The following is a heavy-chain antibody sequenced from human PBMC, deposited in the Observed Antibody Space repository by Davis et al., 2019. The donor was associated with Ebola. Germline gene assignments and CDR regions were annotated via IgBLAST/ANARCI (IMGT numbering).Heavy chain of an antibody. Sequence: ASVTVSCKASVYTFTSYYMHWVRQAPGQGLEWMGLINPSGGSTSYEQKFQGRVTMTRDTSTSTVYMELSSLRSEDTAVYYCASEGRGGYNYYAFDIWGQGTMVTVSS. D-gene: IGHD5-24*01. V-gene: IGHV1-46*01. J-gene: IGHJ3*02. CDR2: INPSGGST. CDR1: VYTFTSYY. CDR3: ASEGRGGYNYYAFDI.